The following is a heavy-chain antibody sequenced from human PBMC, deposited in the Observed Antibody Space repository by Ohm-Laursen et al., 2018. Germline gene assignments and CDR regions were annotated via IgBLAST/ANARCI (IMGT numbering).Heavy chain of an antibody. CDR2: ISGSGGST. D-gene: IGHD5-24*01. CDR3: AKDSGATDGYNDLDF. Sequence: SLRLSCTASGFTFSSYWMSWVRQAPGKGLEWVSAISGSGGSTYYADSVKGRFTISRDNSKNTLYLQMNSLRAEDTAVYYCAKDSGATDGYNDLDFWGQGTLVTVSS. J-gene: IGHJ4*02. V-gene: IGHV3-23*01. CDR1: GFTFSSYW.